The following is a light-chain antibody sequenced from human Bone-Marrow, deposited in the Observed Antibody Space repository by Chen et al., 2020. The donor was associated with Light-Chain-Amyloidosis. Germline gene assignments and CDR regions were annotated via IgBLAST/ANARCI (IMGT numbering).Light chain of an antibody. Sequence: EIVLTQSPGTLSLSRGEGANISCRASQTISSNYLTGYQQKFGQAPRLLISGSSSRSTGIPDRFTGSGSETDFTLTINRLEPEDFAMYYCQQYGTSPLTFGGGTKVEIK. J-gene: IGKJ4*01. V-gene: IGKV3-20*01. CDR3: QQYGTSPLT. CDR1: QTISSNY. CDR2: GSS.